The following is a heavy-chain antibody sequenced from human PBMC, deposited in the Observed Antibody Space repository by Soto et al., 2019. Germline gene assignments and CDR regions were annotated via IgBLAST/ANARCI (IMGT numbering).Heavy chain of an antibody. V-gene: IGHV3-66*01. J-gene: IGHJ4*02. CDR1: GFTVSSNY. D-gene: IGHD2-2*01. CDR3: ARGGGYCSRTSCPGYFDY. Sequence: EVQLVESGGGLVQPGGSLRLSCAASGFTVSSNYMNWVRQAPGKGLEWVSVVYSGGSTYYADSVKGRFHISRDNSKNTLYLQMNSLTAEDTAVYYCARGGGYCSRTSCPGYFDYWGQGTLVTVSS. CDR2: VYSGGST.